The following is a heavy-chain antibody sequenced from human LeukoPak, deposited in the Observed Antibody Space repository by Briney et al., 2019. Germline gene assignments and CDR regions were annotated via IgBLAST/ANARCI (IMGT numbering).Heavy chain of an antibody. V-gene: IGHV3-66*01. CDR1: GFTVSRNY. CDR2: IYSGGSA. Sequence: GGSLRLSCAASGFTVSRNYMTWVRQAPGKGLQWVSVIYSGGSAYYADSVKARFTISRDNSKNTLYLQMNSLRAEDTAVYYCARDLDGSGAFDIWGRGTMVTVSS. CDR3: ARDLDGSGAFDI. J-gene: IGHJ3*02. D-gene: IGHD3-10*01.